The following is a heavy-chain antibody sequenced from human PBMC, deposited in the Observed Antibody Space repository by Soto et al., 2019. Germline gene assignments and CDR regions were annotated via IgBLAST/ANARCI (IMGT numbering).Heavy chain of an antibody. Sequence: ASVKVSCKASGYTLTSYDINWVRQATGQGLEWMGWMNPNSGNTGYAQKFQGRVTMTRNTSISTAYMELSSLRSEDTAVYYCARVGGPGESSGVYGMDVWGQGTTVTVSS. CDR1: GYTLTSYD. CDR3: ARVGGPGESSGVYGMDV. CDR2: MNPNSGNT. D-gene: IGHD6-19*01. V-gene: IGHV1-8*01. J-gene: IGHJ6*02.